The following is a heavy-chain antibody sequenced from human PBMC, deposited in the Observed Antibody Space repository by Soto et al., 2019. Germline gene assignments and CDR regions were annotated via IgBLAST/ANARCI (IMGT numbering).Heavy chain of an antibody. CDR1: GFTFSSYG. CDR2: ISYDGSNK. J-gene: IGHJ6*02. D-gene: IGHD3-22*01. V-gene: IGHV3-30*18. Sequence: GGSLRLSCAASGFTFSSYGMHWVRQAPGKGLEWVAVISYDGSNKYYADSVKGRFTISRDNSKNTLYLQMNSLRAEDTAVYYCAKDYYDNRGPSYYYGMDVWGQGTTVTVSS. CDR3: AKDYYDNRGPSYYYGMDV.